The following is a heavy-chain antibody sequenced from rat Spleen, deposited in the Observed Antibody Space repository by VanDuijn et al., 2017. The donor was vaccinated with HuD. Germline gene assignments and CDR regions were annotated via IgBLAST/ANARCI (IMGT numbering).Heavy chain of an antibody. Sequence: EVQLVESDGGLVQPGRSLKLSCAASGFTLSDHFMAWVRQAPTKGLEWVASISSSGGSTYYRDSVKGRFTVSRDNAKSTLYLQMDSLRSEDTATYYCARHPDYSNYFDYWGQGVMVTVSS. D-gene: IGHD1-1*01. CDR3: ARHPDYSNYFDY. CDR2: ISSSGGST. J-gene: IGHJ2*01. CDR1: GFTLSDHF. V-gene: IGHV5-25*01.